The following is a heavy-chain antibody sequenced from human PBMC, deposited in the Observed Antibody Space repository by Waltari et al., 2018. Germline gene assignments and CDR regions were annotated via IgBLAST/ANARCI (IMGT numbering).Heavy chain of an antibody. Sequence: QVQLQESGPGLVKPSETLSLTCTVSGGSISSYHWTCIRQPPGKGLEWIGYIYYSESTNYNPSLKSRVTISVDTSKNQFSLKLSSVTAADTAVYYCARIDYSQGNWFDPWGQGTLVTVSS. CDR1: GGSISSYH. J-gene: IGHJ5*02. CDR3: ARIDYSQGNWFDP. V-gene: IGHV4-59*01. CDR2: IYYSEST. D-gene: IGHD4-4*01.